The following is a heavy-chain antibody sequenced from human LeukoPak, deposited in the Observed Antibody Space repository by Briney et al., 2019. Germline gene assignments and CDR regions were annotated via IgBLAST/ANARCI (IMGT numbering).Heavy chain of an antibody. V-gene: IGHV4-59*12. Sequence: PSETLSLTCTVSGGSISSYYWSWIRQPPGKGLEWIGYIYYSGSTNYNPSLESRVTMSVDTSKNQFSLKLSSVTAADTAVYYCARLYGNYQNYFDYWGQGTLVTVSS. CDR3: ARLYGNYQNYFDY. D-gene: IGHD1-7*01. CDR1: GGSISSYY. J-gene: IGHJ4*02. CDR2: IYYSGST.